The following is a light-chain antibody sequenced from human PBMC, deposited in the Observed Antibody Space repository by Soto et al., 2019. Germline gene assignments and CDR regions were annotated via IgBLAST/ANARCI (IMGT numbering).Light chain of an antibody. V-gene: IGLV2-11*01. CDR2: DVS. J-gene: IGLJ1*01. CDR3: CSYVGSYSYV. CDR1: SSDVCGYKS. Sequence: QSALTQPRSVSGSPGQSVTVSCIGTSSDVCGYKSVSWYQQYPGKAPKLMIYDVSERPSGVPNRFSGSKSGNTASLTISGLQAEDEADYYCCSYVGSYSYVFGTGTKLTVL.